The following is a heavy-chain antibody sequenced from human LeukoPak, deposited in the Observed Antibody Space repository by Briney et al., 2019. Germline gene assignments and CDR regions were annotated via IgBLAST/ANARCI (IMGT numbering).Heavy chain of an antibody. J-gene: IGHJ4*02. CDR1: GYTFTGYY. CDR3: ARGQGLLSILNY. D-gene: IGHD3-10*01. CDR2: VNPNSGGT. V-gene: IGHV1-2*02. Sequence: ASVKVSCKASGYTFTGYYMHWVRQAPGQGLEWMGWVNPNSGGTNYAQKFQGRVTMTRDTSISTAYMELSRLRSDDTAVYYCARGQGLLSILNYWGQGTLVTVSS.